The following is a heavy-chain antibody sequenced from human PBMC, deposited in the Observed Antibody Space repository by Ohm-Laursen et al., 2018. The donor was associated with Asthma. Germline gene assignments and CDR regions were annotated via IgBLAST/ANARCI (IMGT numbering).Heavy chain of an antibody. V-gene: IGHV3-23*01. Sequence: SLRLSCAASKFTFSNYAMNWVRQPPGKGLEWVSAISGSGGSTYYADSVKGRFTISRDNSKNTLYLQMNSLRAEDTAVYYCAKDASWYYDFWSGYYIDYWGQGTLVTVSS. D-gene: IGHD3-3*01. CDR1: KFTFSNYA. CDR2: ISGSGGST. CDR3: AKDASWYYDFWSGYYIDY. J-gene: IGHJ4*02.